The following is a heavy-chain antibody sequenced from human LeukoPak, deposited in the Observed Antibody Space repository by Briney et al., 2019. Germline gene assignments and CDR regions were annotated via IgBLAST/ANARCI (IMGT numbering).Heavy chain of an antibody. J-gene: IGHJ4*02. CDR1: GFTFNTFN. V-gene: IGHV3-21*01. CDR2: ITSGGDYI. Sequence: GGSLRLSCAASGFTFNTFNMNWVRQAPGKGLEWVSSITSGGDYIYYADSVKGRFTTSRDNAKNSLSLQLNSLRVEDTAVYYCARGHYDVLTASYKWTPDYWGQGTLVTVSS. CDR3: ARGHYDVLTASYKWTPDY. D-gene: IGHD3-9*01.